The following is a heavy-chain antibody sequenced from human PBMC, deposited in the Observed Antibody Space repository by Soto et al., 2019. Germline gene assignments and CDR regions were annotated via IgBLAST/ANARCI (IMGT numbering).Heavy chain of an antibody. V-gene: IGHV4-4*07. Sequence: QVQLQESGPGLVKPSETLSLTCTVSGGSISSYYWCWTRQPAGKGLEWIGRFYPTGKTNYNPSLQSRLTMSADTSRNQFSLNLTSVTAAGTAVYYCARCGLDYGMDVWGQGTTVTVSS. CDR1: GGSISSYY. J-gene: IGHJ6*02. D-gene: IGHD3-16*01. CDR3: ARCGLDYGMDV. CDR2: FYPTGKT.